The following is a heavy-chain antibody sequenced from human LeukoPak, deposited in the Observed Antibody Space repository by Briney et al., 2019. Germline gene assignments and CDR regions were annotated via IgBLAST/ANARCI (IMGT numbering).Heavy chain of an antibody. V-gene: IGHV1-18*01. J-gene: IGHJ6*02. Sequence: VASVKVSCKASGYTFTSYGISCVREAPGQGLEWMAWIIAYNGNTNYAQKIKGRVTMTTDPYTSIAYMRLRSMRSDDTAVYYCARVLFELGEYYYYYYGMDVWGQGTTVTVSS. CDR3: ARVLFELGEYYYYYYGMDV. D-gene: IGHD3-16*01. CDR2: IIAYNGNT. CDR1: GYTFTSYG.